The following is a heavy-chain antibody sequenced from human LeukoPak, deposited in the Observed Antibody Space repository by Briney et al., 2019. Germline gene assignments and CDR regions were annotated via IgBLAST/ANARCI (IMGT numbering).Heavy chain of an antibody. V-gene: IGHV4-4*02. CDR1: GGSISSSNW. CDR3: ARLSSGRPHEYFQH. CDR2: IYHSGST. J-gene: IGHJ1*01. D-gene: IGHD3-22*01. Sequence: SETLSLTCAVSGGSISSSNWWSWVRQPPGEGLEWIGEIYHSGSTNYNPSLKSRATISLDTSKNQFSLKLTSVTAADTAVYYCARLSSGRPHEYFQHWGQGTLVTVSS.